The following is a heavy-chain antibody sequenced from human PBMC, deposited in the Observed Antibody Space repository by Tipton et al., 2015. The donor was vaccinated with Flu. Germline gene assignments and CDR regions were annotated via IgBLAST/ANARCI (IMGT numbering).Heavy chain of an antibody. CDR3: ARDSRDYTNRWYYAMDV. Sequence: QLVQSGGGLIQPGGSLRLSCAASGFTVSSNYLSWVRQAPGKGLEWVSVIYSDGTTYYADSVKGRFTISRDNSKNTLYLQINTLRADDTAVYYCARDSRDYTNRWYYAMDVWGQGTTVTVSS. J-gene: IGHJ6*02. D-gene: IGHD4-11*01. CDR2: IYSDGTT. V-gene: IGHV3-53*01. CDR1: GFTVSSNY.